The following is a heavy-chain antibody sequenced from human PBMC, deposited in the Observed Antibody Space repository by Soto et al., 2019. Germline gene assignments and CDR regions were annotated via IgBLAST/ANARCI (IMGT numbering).Heavy chain of an antibody. CDR2: ISAYNGNT. D-gene: IGHD6-6*01. V-gene: IGHV1-18*01. J-gene: IGHJ4*02. CDR3: ARDPPRIAARPVAIDY. CDR1: GYTFTSYG. Sequence: GASVKVSCKASGYTFTSYGISWVRQAPGQGLEWMGWISAYNGNTNYAQKLQGRVTMTTDTSTSTAYMELRSLRSDDTAVYYCARDPPRIAARPVAIDYWGQGTLVTVSS.